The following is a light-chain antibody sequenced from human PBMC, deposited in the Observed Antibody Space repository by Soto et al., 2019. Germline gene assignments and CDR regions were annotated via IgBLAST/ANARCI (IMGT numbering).Light chain of an antibody. V-gene: IGKV3-20*01. CDR3: QQYGSSGT. CDR2: GAS. Sequence: MALTQSPGTLSLSPGERATLSCRASQSVSSSFLAWYQQRPGQAPRLLIYGASNRATGIPDRFSGSGSGTDFTLTISRLEPEDFAVYYCQQYGSSGTFGQGTKVDIK. J-gene: IGKJ1*01. CDR1: QSVSSSF.